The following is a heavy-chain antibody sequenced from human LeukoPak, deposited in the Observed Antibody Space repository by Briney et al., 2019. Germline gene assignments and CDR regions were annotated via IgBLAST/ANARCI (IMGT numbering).Heavy chain of an antibody. Sequence: PSETLSLTCTVSGGSISSYCWSWIRQPPGKGLEWIGYIYYSGNTNYNPSLKSRVTISVDTSKNQFSLKLSSVTAADTAVYYCARDRVTMARGVPSGMDVWGKGTTVTVSS. J-gene: IGHJ6*04. CDR2: IYYSGNT. CDR1: GGSISSYC. CDR3: ARDRVTMARGVPSGMDV. D-gene: IGHD3-10*01. V-gene: IGHV4-59*01.